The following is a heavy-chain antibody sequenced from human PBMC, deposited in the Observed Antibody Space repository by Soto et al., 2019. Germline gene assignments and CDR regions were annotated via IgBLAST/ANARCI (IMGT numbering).Heavy chain of an antibody. D-gene: IGHD1-1*01. J-gene: IGHJ6*02. CDR1: GFTFSSYV. CDR2: IGGSGGST. Sequence: PGGSLRLSCAASGFTFSSYVLSWFRQAPGKGLEWVSTIGGSGGSTYYVASVKGRFTISRDNSQNTLFLQMDSLRAEDSAIYYCAKDGSQLLTYYYYGMDAWGQGTTVTVSS. CDR3: AKDGSQLLTYYYYGMDA. V-gene: IGHV3-23*01.